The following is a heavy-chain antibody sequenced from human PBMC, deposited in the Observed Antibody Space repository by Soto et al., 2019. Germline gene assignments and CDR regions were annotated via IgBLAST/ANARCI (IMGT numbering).Heavy chain of an antibody. CDR1: GFTFSTYW. V-gene: IGHV3-7*03. CDR3: ARGHSTSPNWFDP. J-gene: IGHJ5*02. CDR2: IKVDGSEI. Sequence: PGGSLRLSCAASGFTFSTYWMSWVRQPPGKGLEWVANIKVDGSEIYYVDSVKGRFTISRDNAKNSLYLQMNSLRAEDTAVYYRARGHSTSPNWFDPWGQGTLVTVSS. D-gene: IGHD6-6*01.